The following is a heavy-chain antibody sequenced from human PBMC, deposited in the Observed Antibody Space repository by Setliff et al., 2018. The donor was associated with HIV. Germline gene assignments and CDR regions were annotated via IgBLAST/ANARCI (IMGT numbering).Heavy chain of an antibody. CDR2: IWYDGSNK. Sequence: SGGSLRLSCAASGFTFSSYGMHWVRQAPGKGLEWVAVIWYDGSNKYYADSVKGRFTISRDNSKNTLYLQMNSLKTEDTAVYYCSTTASNGYPWALDIWGQGTMVTVSS. CDR3: STTASNGYPWALDI. D-gene: IGHD3-22*01. V-gene: IGHV3-33*01. J-gene: IGHJ3*02. CDR1: GFTFSSYG.